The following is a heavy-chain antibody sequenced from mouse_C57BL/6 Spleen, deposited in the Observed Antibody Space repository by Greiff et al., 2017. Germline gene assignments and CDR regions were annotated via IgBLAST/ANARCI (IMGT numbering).Heavy chain of an antibody. J-gene: IGHJ4*01. CDR2: IDPSDSYT. CDR3: ARSPYDGYSYYAMDY. V-gene: IGHV1-69*01. Sequence: QVQLKESGAELVMPGASVKLSCKASGYTFTSYWMHWVKQRPGQGLEWIGEIDPSDSYTNYNQKFKGKSTLTVDKSSSTAYMQLSSLTSEDSAVYYCARSPYDGYSYYAMDYWGQGTSVTVSS. D-gene: IGHD2-3*01. CDR1: GYTFTSYW.